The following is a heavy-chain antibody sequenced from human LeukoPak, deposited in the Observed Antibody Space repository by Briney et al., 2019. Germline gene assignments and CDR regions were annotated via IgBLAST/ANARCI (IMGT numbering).Heavy chain of an antibody. J-gene: IGHJ4*02. CDR2: INPNSGET. CDR3: ARDRDYSNTERGFDY. D-gene: IGHD4-11*01. Sequence: ASVSLSCKPSGYTFTDYYIHWVRQAPGQGLEWMGWINPNSGETNSAQTFQGRVTMTGDTSISTAYMELRRVTSDDTAVYYCARDRDYSNTERGFDYWGQGTLVTVS. V-gene: IGHV1-2*02. CDR1: GYTFTDYY.